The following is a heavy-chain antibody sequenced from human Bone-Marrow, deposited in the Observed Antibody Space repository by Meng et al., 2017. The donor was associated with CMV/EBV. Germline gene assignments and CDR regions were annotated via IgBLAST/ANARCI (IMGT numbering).Heavy chain of an antibody. CDR2: IIPILGIA. V-gene: IGHV1-69*10. CDR3: GGCSGYDFSCYYYGMDV. D-gene: IGHD5-12*01. Sequence: SVKVSCKASGGTFSSYAISWVRQAPGQGLEWMGGIIPILGIANYAQKFQGRVTITADKSTSTAYMELSSLRSEDTAVYYCGGCSGYDFSCYYYGMDVWSQGTTVTVSS. CDR1: GGTFSSYA. J-gene: IGHJ6*02.